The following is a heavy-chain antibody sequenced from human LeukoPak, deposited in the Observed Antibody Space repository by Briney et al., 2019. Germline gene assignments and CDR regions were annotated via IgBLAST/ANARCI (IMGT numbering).Heavy chain of an antibody. D-gene: IGHD1-7*01. Sequence: PGGSLRLSCAASGFTFSSYAMHWVRQAPGKGLEWVPVISYDGSNKYYADSVKGRFTISRDNSKNTLYLQMNSLRAEDTAVYYCARDGGAGTTGDYWGQGTLVTVSS. V-gene: IGHV3-30*04. CDR3: ARDGGAGTTGDY. J-gene: IGHJ4*02. CDR2: ISYDGSNK. CDR1: GFTFSSYA.